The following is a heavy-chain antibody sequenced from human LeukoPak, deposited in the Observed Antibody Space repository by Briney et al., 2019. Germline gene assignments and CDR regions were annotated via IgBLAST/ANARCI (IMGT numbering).Heavy chain of an antibody. V-gene: IGHV1-2*02. CDR1: GYTFTGYY. J-gene: IGHJ5*02. CDR2: INPNSGGT. Sequence: ASVKVSCKASGYTFTGYYMHWVRQAPGQGLEWMGWINPNSGGTNYAQKFQGRVTMTRDTSISTAYMELGRLRPDDTAVYYCARYSSSWDWFDPWGQGTLVTVSS. D-gene: IGHD6-13*01. CDR3: ARYSSSWDWFDP.